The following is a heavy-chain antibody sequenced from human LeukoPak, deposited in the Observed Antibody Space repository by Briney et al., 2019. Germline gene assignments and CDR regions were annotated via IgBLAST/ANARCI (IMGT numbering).Heavy chain of an antibody. CDR1: GDSISGYY. J-gene: IGHJ4*02. CDR2: IYYSGST. V-gene: IGHV4-59*01. CDR3: ASRKLGNDY. D-gene: IGHD7-27*01. Sequence: SETLSLTCTVSGDSISGYYWSWIRQPAGKGLEWIGYIYYSGSTNYNPSLKSRVTISADTSKNQFSLKLISVTAADTAVYYCASRKLGNDYWGQGTLVTVSS.